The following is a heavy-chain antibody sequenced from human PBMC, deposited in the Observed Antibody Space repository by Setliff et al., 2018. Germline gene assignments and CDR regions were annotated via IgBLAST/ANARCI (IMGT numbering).Heavy chain of an antibody. V-gene: IGHV3-21*01. CDR3: ASSYYGSGSSYIPPPFDY. CDR1: GFTFGHYN. CDR2: ISDTTNFI. D-gene: IGHD3-10*01. Sequence: GGSLRLSCTASGFTFGHYNMNWFRQAPGKGLEWVSSISDTTNFIYYADSVKGRFPISRDTAKNSLYLQMNSLRAEDSAVYYCASSYYGSGSSYIPPPFDYWGLRTLVTVSS. J-gene: IGHJ4*02.